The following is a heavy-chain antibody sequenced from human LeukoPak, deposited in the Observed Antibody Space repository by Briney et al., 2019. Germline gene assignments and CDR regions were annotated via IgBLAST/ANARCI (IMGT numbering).Heavy chain of an antibody. V-gene: IGHV3-48*01. Sequence: GGSLRLSCAASGFTFSSYSMNWVRQAPGKGLEWVSYIGSSSSTTYYADSVKGRFTISRDNSKNTLYLQMNSLRAEDTAVYYCAKMDSGSSYYDYWGQGTLVTVSS. CDR3: AKMDSGSSYYDY. J-gene: IGHJ4*02. CDR1: GFTFSSYS. CDR2: IGSSSSTT. D-gene: IGHD1-26*01.